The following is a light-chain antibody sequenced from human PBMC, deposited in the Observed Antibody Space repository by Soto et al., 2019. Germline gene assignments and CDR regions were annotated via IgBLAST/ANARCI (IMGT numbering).Light chain of an antibody. CDR3: QSYDSSLSGVV. V-gene: IGLV1-40*01. Sequence: QSALTQPPSVSGAPGQRVTISCTGSSSNIGAGYDVHWYQQLPGTAPKLLIYANNNRPSGVPDRFSGSKSGTSASLAITGLQAEDEAYYYCQSYDSSLSGVVFGGGTKLTVL. J-gene: IGLJ2*01. CDR1: SSNIGAGYD. CDR2: ANN.